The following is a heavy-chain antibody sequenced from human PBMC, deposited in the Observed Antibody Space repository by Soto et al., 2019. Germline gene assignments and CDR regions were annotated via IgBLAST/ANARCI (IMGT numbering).Heavy chain of an antibody. CDR2: ISYDGSNK. V-gene: IGHV3-30*18. CDR3: ANQHRRSLLVGSYYGIYS. Sequence: GGSLRLSCAASGFTFSSYGMHWVRQAPGKGLEWVAVISYDGSNKYYADSVKGRFTISRDNSKNTLYLQMNSLRAEDTAVYYYANQHRRSLLVGSYYGIYSLAQGRSVTVSS. CDR1: GFTFSSYG. D-gene: IGHD1-26*01. J-gene: IGHJ6*02.